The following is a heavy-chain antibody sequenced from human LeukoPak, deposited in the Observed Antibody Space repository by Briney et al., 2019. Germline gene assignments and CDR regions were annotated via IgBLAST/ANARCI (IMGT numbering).Heavy chain of an antibody. D-gene: IGHD3-22*01. CDR1: GFTFSSYA. Sequence: GGSPRLSYAASGFTFSSYAMSWVRQAPGKGLEWVSAISGSGGSTYYADSVKGRFTISRDNSKNTLYLQMNSLRAEDTAVYYCAKDTTYYYDSSGYYSTGYFDYWGQGTLVTVSS. CDR2: ISGSGGST. CDR3: AKDTTYYYDSSGYYSTGYFDY. V-gene: IGHV3-23*01. J-gene: IGHJ4*02.